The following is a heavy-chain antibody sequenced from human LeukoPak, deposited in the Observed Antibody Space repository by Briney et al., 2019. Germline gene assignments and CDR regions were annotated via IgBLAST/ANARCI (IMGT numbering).Heavy chain of an antibody. CDR2: ISSSSSYI. CDR1: GFTFHTAW. CDR3: ARGGITMIVVVTGDY. V-gene: IGHV3-21*01. D-gene: IGHD3-22*01. J-gene: IGHJ4*02. Sequence: GGSLRLSCAASGFTFHTAWMSWVRQAPGKGLEWVSSISSSSSYIYYADSVKGRFTISRDNAKNSLYLQMNSLRAEDTAVYYCARGGITMIVVVTGDYWGQGTLVTVSS.